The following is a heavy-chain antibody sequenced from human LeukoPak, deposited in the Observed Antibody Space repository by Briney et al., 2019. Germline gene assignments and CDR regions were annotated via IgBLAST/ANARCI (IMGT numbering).Heavy chain of an antibody. J-gene: IGHJ6*02. CDR1: GGSISSYY. D-gene: IGHD4-17*01. V-gene: IGHV4-59*01. Sequence: SETLSLTCTVSGGSISSYYWSWIRQPPGKGLEWIGYIYYSGSTNYNPSLKSRVTISVDTSKNQFSLKLSSVTAADTAVYHCARLTVTTGPYYYYYYGMDVWGQGTTVTVSS. CDR3: ARLTVTTGPYYYYYYGMDV. CDR2: IYYSGST.